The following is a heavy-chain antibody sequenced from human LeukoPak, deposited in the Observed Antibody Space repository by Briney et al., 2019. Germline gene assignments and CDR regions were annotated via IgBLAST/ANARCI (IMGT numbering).Heavy chain of an antibody. D-gene: IGHD3-10*01. Sequence: SQTLSLTCTVSGGSTSSGSYYWSWIRQPAGKGLEWIGRIYTSGSTNYNPSLKSRVTISVDTSKNQFSLKLSSVTAADTAVYYCAEGRGPYYFDYWGQGTLVTVSS. CDR1: GGSTSSGSYY. V-gene: IGHV4-61*02. CDR2: IYTSGST. CDR3: AEGRGPYYFDY. J-gene: IGHJ4*02.